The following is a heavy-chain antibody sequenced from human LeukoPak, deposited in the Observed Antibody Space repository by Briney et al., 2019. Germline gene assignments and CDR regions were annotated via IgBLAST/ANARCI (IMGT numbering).Heavy chain of an antibody. CDR3: ARRGAKIITMVRGAALGY. V-gene: IGHV4-34*01. Sequence: PSETLSLTCAVYGGSFSGYYWSWIRQPPEKGLEWIGEINHSGSTNYNPSLKSRVTISVDTSKNQFSLKLSSVTAADTAVYYCARRGAKIITMVRGAALGYWGQGTLVTVSS. D-gene: IGHD3-10*01. CDR2: INHSGST. J-gene: IGHJ4*02. CDR1: GGSFSGYY.